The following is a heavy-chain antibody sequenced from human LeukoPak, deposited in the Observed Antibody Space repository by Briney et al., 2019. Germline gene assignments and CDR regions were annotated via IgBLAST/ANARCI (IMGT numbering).Heavy chain of an antibody. J-gene: IGHJ5*02. CDR2: ISAYNGNT. V-gene: IGHV1-18*01. D-gene: IGHD3-3*01. CDR3: ARDKTMFGPPAWFDP. CDR1: GYTFTSYG. Sequence: ASVKVSCKASGYTFTSYGISWVRQAPGQGLEWMGWISAYNGNTNYAQKLQGRVTMTTDTSTSTAYMELSSLRSEDTAVYYCARDKTMFGPPAWFDPWGQGTLVTVSS.